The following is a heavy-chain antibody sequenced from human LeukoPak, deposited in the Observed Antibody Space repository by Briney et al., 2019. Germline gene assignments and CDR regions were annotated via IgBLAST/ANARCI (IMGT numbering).Heavy chain of an antibody. J-gene: IGHJ4*02. CDR2: INPNSGDT. CDR3: ARDSGLGYSGYDLAW. CDR1: GYTFTGYY. V-gene: IGHV1-2*02. Sequence: GASVKVSCKASGYTFTGYYMSWVRQAPGQGLEWMGWINPNSGDTNYAQKFQGRVTMTRDTSIRTAYVELSRLRSDDTAVYYCARDSGLGYSGYDLAWWGQGTLVTVSS. D-gene: IGHD5-12*01.